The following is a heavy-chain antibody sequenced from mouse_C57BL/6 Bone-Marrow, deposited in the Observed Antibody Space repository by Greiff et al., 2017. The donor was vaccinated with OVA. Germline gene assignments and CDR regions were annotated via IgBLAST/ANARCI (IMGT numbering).Heavy chain of an antibody. V-gene: IGHV1-69*01. CDR3: ARGGWFAY. Sequence: QVQLQQPGAELVMPGASVKLSCKASGYTFTSYWMHWVKQRPGQGLEWIGKIDPSDSYTNYNQKFKGKSTLTVDKSSSTAYMQLSSLQSEDSAVYYCARGGWFAYWGQGTLVTVSA. J-gene: IGHJ3*01. CDR2: IDPSDSYT. CDR1: GYTFTSYW.